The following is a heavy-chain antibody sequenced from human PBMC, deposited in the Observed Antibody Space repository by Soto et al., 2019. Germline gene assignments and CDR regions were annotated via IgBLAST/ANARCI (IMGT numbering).Heavy chain of an antibody. CDR2: IYPSGST. CDR3: ARLLVTRYYFDY. CDR1: GGSISSYY. J-gene: IGHJ4*02. Sequence: SATLSLTCTVSGGSISSYYWSWIRQPAGKGLECIGRIYPSGSTNYNPSLKSRVTMSVDTSKNQFSLKLSSVTAAATAVYYCARLLVTRYYFDYWGQGTLVTVYS. V-gene: IGHV4-4*07. D-gene: IGHD2-21*02.